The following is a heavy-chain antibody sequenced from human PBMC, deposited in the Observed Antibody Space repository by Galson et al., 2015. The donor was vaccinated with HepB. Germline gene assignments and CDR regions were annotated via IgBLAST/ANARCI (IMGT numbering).Heavy chain of an antibody. CDR2: IIPIFGTA. Sequence: SVKVSCKASGGTFSSYAISWVRQAPGQGLEWMGGIIPIFGTANYAQKFQGSVTITADESTSTAYMELSSLRSEDTAVYYCARGSRYCSGGSCPAEGPGGYYYGMDVWGQGTTVTVSS. D-gene: IGHD2-15*01. CDR3: ARGSRYCSGGSCPAEGPGGYYYGMDV. V-gene: IGHV1-69*13. CDR1: GGTFSSYA. J-gene: IGHJ6*02.